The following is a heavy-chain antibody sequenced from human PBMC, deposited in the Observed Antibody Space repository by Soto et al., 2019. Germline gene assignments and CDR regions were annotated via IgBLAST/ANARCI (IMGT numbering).Heavy chain of an antibody. J-gene: IGHJ4*02. CDR1: GYTFNKYP. CDR3: ARKVYYGSGMYHFDY. Sequence: QVQVVQSGAEVKKPGASVKVSCKTSGYTFNKYPIHWVRQAPGQGLGWMGWINPANGDTGFSQKFQDRVTITRDTSASTAYMELSSLKSEDTAVYYCARKVYYGSGMYHFDYWGQGTLVTVSS. CDR2: INPANGDT. V-gene: IGHV1-3*01. D-gene: IGHD3-10*01.